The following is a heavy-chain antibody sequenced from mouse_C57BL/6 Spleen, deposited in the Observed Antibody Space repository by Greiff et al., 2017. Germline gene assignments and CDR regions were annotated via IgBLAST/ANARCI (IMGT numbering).Heavy chain of an antibody. CDR2: ISSGGSYT. V-gene: IGHV5-6*01. J-gene: IGHJ4*01. D-gene: IGHD2-3*01. CDR3: ARIYDGYYDAMDY. Sequence: EVQLQQSGGDLVKPGGSLKLSCAASGFTFSSYGMSWVRQTPDTRLEWVATISSGGSYTYYPDSVKGRFTISRDNAKNTLYLQMSSLKSEDTAMYYCARIYDGYYDAMDYWGQGTSVTVSS. CDR1: GFTFSSYG.